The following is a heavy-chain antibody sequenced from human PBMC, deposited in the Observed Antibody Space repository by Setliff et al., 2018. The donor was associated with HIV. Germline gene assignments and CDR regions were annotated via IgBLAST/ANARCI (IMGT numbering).Heavy chain of an antibody. Sequence: PGGSLRLSCAASGFTFSSYEMNWVRQAPGKGLEWVSYISSSGSNIYYADSVKGRFTIARDNAKNSLYVQMNSLRAEDTAVYYCVRHKDRWGAIDYWGQGTLVTVSS. CDR3: VRHKDRWGAIDY. CDR2: ISSSGSNI. CDR1: GFTFSSYE. V-gene: IGHV3-48*03. D-gene: IGHD7-27*01. J-gene: IGHJ4*02.